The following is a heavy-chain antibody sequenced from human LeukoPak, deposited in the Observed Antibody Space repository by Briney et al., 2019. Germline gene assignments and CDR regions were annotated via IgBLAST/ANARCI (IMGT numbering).Heavy chain of an antibody. J-gene: IGHJ5*02. CDR2: INPSGGST. CDR1: GYTFTSYY. Sequence: GASVKVSCKASGYTFTSYYMHWVRQAPGQGLEWMGIINPSGGSTSYAQKFQGRVTMTRDTSISTAYMELSRLRSDDTAVYYCARDGITVTGSDWFDPWGQGTLVTVSS. D-gene: IGHD3-22*01. CDR3: ARDGITVTGSDWFDP. V-gene: IGHV1-46*01.